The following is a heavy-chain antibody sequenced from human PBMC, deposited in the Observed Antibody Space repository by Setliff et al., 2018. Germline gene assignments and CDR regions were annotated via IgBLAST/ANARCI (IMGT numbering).Heavy chain of an antibody. CDR1: GGSISSYS. V-gene: IGHV4-59*01. J-gene: IGHJ3*02. CDR2: FYYNGAT. Sequence: PSETLSLTCSVSGGSISSYSWGWIRQPPGKGLEWIGFFYYNGATNYNPSLKSRVTISVDTSKTQFSLNLNSVTAADTVVYYCAREVGISGYYGQSSDNAFDIWGQGTMVTVSS. D-gene: IGHD3-22*01. CDR3: AREVGISGYYGQSSDNAFDI.